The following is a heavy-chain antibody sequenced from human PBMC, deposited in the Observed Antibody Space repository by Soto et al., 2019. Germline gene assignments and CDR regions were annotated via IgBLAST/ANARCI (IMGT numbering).Heavy chain of an antibody. D-gene: IGHD3-22*01. J-gene: IGHJ4*02. Sequence: SVKGRFTISRDNSKNTLYLQVNSLRAEDTAEYYCAKNSYYTGLDYWGQGTLVTVSS. CDR3: AKNSYYTGLDY. V-gene: IGHV3-30*02.